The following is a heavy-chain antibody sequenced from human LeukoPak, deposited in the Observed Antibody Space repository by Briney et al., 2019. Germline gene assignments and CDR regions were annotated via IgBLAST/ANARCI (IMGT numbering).Heavy chain of an antibody. J-gene: IGHJ5*02. D-gene: IGHD5-18*01. Sequence: GASVKVSCKASGYTFSGYYMHWVRQAPGQGLEWMGWINPNSGGTKYAQKFQGRVTMTRDTSISTAYMELSRLRSDDTAVYYCARVSGGQLWGLRGFDPWGQGTLVTVSS. CDR3: ARVSGGQLWGLRGFDP. CDR1: GYTFSGYY. V-gene: IGHV1-2*02. CDR2: INPNSGGT.